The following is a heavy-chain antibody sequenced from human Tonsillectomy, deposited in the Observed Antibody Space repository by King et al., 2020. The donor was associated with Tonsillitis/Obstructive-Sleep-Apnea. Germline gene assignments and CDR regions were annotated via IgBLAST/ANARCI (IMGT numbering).Heavy chain of an antibody. CDR2: ISASNGNT. CDR3: GRHYYGSGSYNAFDI. Sequence: QLVQSGGEVKKPGASVRVSCKASGYTFTSYGISWVRQAPGQGLEWMGWISASNGNTNYAQKYQGRVTMTTDTSTYTAYMELRSLRSDDTAVYYCGRHYYGSGSYNAFDIWGQGTMVTVSS. J-gene: IGHJ3*02. D-gene: IGHD3-10*01. CDR1: GYTFTSYG. V-gene: IGHV1-18*01.